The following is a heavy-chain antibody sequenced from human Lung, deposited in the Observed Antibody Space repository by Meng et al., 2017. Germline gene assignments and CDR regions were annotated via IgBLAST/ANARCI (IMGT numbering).Heavy chain of an antibody. CDR2: INAGNGNT. Sequence: QVQRVQSGADVKKSGASGKVFCKASGYTFTNYAMHWVRQAPGQRLEWMGWINAGNGNTKYSQKFQGRVTITRDTSASTAYMELSSLRSEDTAVYCCARSKSIAAAGGYWGQGTLVTVSS. J-gene: IGHJ4*02. D-gene: IGHD6-13*01. CDR3: ARSKSIAAAGGY. CDR1: GYTFTNYA. V-gene: IGHV1-3*01.